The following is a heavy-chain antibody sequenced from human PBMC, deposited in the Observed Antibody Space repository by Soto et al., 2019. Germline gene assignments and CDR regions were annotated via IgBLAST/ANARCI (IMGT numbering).Heavy chain of an antibody. CDR2: IYYSGST. CDR1: GGSISSDY. CDR3: ARGERYYYYYGMDV. J-gene: IGHJ6*02. Sequence: SETLSLTCTVSGGSISSDYWSWIRQPPGKGLEWIGYIYYSGSTNYNPSLKSRVTISVDTSKNQFSLKLSSVTAADTAVYYCARGERYYYYYGMDVWGQGTTVTVSS. D-gene: IGHD1-1*01. V-gene: IGHV4-59*01.